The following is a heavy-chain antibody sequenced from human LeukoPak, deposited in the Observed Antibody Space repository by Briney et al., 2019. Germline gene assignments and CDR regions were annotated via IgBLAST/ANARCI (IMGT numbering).Heavy chain of an antibody. CDR1: GFTFDGYG. J-gene: IGHJ4*02. Sequence: PGGSLRLSCAASGFTFDGYGMSWVRQAPGKGLEWVSGINWDGGSTGYADSVKGRFTISRDNAKNSLYLQMNSLRAEDTALYYCARGISGSYLDFDNWGQGTLVTVSS. V-gene: IGHV3-20*04. CDR2: INWDGGST. D-gene: IGHD1-26*01. CDR3: ARGISGSYLDFDN.